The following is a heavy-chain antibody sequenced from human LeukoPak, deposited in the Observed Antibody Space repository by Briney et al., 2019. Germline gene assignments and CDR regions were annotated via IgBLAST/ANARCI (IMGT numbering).Heavy chain of an antibody. CDR1: GFTVSSNY. J-gene: IGHJ4*02. CDR2: LYSAGAT. CDR3: ASGGTGARKSYSDPFHY. Sequence: PGGSLRLSCAASGFTVSSNYMSWVRQAPGKGLEWVSILYSAGATYYADSVKGRFTISRDNSKNTLYLQMNSLRVEDTAVYYCASGGTGARKSYSDPFHYWGQGTLVTVSS. D-gene: IGHD2-15*01. V-gene: IGHV3-53*01.